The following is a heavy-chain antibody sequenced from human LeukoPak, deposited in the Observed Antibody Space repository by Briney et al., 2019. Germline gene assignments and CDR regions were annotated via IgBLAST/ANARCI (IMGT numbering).Heavy chain of an antibody. V-gene: IGHV4-39*07. CDR1: GGSISSSSYY. J-gene: IGHJ6*02. CDR3: AKDYGSGYYYGMDV. D-gene: IGHD3-10*01. Sequence: PSETLSLTCTVSGGSISSSSYYWGWIRQPPGKGLEWIGSIYYSGSTYYNPSLKSRVTISVDTSKNQFSLKLSSVTAADTAVYYCAKDYGSGYYYGMDVWGQGTTVTVSS. CDR2: IYYSGST.